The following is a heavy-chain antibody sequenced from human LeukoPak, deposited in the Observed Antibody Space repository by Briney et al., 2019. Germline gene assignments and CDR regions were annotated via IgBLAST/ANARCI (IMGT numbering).Heavy chain of an antibody. CDR3: ARQPPDNSGGYYFDY. V-gene: IGHV4-39*01. J-gene: IGHJ4*02. D-gene: IGHD3-22*01. Sequence: SETLSLTCTVSGGSISSSSYYWGWIRQPPGKGLEWIGSIYYSGSTYYNPSLKSRVTISVDTSKNQFSLKLSSVTAADTAVYYCARQPPDNSGGYYFDYWGQGTLVTVSS. CDR1: GGSISSSSYY. CDR2: IYYSGST.